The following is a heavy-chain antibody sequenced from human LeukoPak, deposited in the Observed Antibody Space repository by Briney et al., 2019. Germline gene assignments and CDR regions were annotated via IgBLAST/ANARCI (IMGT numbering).Heavy chain of an antibody. CDR3: ANPQYYYDSSGEGDY. V-gene: IGHV1-69*05. D-gene: IGHD3-22*01. J-gene: IGHJ4*02. CDR1: GGTFSSYA. Sequence: SVKVSCKASGGTFSSYAISWVRQAPGQGLEWMGGIIPIFGTANYAQKFQGRVTITTDESTSTAYMELSSLRSEDTAVYYCANPQYYYDSSGEGDYWGQGTLVTVSS. CDR2: IIPIFGTA.